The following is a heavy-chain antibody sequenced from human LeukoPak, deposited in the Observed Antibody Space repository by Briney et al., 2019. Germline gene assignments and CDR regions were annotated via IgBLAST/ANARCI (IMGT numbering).Heavy chain of an antibody. J-gene: IGHJ3*02. V-gene: IGHV1-18*01. Sequence: ASVKVSCKASGYTFTNYGISWVRQAPGQGLEWMGWISAYNDNTNNAQKFQGRVTMTTDTSTSTAYMELRSLRSDDTAVYYCARDMGYCSGGSCPHNAFDIWGQGTMVTVS. CDR1: GYTFTNYG. CDR2: ISAYNDNT. CDR3: ARDMGYCSGGSCPHNAFDI. D-gene: IGHD2-15*01.